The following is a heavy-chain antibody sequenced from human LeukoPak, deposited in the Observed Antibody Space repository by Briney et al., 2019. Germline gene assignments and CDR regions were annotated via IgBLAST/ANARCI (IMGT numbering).Heavy chain of an antibody. V-gene: IGHV4-59*01. CDR3: ARVTGYRIEDYFDY. CDR1: GGSISSCY. Sequence: SETLSLTCTVSGGSISSCYWSWIRQPPGKGLEWIGYIYYSGSTNYNPSLKSRVTISVETSKNEFSLKLKSVTAADTAVYYCARVTGYRIEDYFDYWGQGTLVTVSS. CDR2: IYYSGST. D-gene: IGHD6-13*01. J-gene: IGHJ4*02.